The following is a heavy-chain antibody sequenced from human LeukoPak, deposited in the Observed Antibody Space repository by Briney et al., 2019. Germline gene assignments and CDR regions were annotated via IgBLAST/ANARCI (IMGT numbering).Heavy chain of an antibody. CDR1: GGSISSYY. V-gene: IGHV4-59*01. CDR3: ARDFPPPGVGMGV. Sequence: SETLSLTCTVSGGSISSYYWSWIRQPPGKGLEWIGYIYVSGTTNYNPSLKSRVTISVDRSENQFSLKLTSVTAADTAVYYCARDFPPPGVGMGVWSQGTTVTVSS. D-gene: IGHD1-14*01. CDR2: IYVSGTT. J-gene: IGHJ6*02.